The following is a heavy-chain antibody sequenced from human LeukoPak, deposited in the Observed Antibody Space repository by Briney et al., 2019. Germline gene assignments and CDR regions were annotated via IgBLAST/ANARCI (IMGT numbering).Heavy chain of an antibody. CDR2: INHSGST. D-gene: IGHD2-15*01. Sequence: SETLSLTCAVYGGSFSGYYWSWIRQPPGKGLEWIGEINHSGSTNYNPSLTSRVTISVDTSKNQFSLKLSSVTAADTAVYYCARAPLYCSGGSCYLDAFDIWGQGTMVTVSS. V-gene: IGHV4-34*01. CDR3: ARAPLYCSGGSCYLDAFDI. CDR1: GGSFSGYY. J-gene: IGHJ3*02.